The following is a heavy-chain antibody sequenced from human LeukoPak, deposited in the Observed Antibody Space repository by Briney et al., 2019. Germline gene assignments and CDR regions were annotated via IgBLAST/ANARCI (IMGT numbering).Heavy chain of an antibody. V-gene: IGHV4-39*07. CDR2: IYYSGST. J-gene: IGHJ4*02. D-gene: IGHD1-7*01. Sequence: SETLSLTCTVSGGSISSSSYYWGWIRQPPGKGLEWIGSIYYSGSTYYNPSLKSRVTISVDTSKNQFSLKLSSVTAADTAVYYRARGITGTTTPPFDYWGQGTLVTVSS. CDR3: ARGITGTTTPPFDY. CDR1: GGSISSSSYY.